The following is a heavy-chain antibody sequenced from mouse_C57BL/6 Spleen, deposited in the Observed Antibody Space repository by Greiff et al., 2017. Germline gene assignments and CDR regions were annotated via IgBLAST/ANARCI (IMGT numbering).Heavy chain of an antibody. V-gene: IGHV2-2*01. J-gene: IGHJ2*01. CDR2: IWRGGST. D-gene: IGHD2-1*01. Sequence: VMLVESGPGLVQPSQSLSITCTVSGFSFTSYGVHWVRQSPGKGLEWLGVIWRGGSTDYYAAFISRLSISTDNSKSQVFFKMNSLQADDTAIYYCARSWDLLWYFDYWGQGTTLTVSS. CDR3: ARSWDLLWYFDY. CDR1: GFSFTSYG.